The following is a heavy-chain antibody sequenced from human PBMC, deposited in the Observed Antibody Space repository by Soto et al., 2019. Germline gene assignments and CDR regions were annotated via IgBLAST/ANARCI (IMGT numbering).Heavy chain of an antibody. Sequence: SETLSLTCTVSGGSLRDVGHFWTWLRQRPGSGLEWVGYSSYGGATYYSPSLQSRVSISVDTSKNQFSLTLNSVTAADTATYYCATDHGGTPINRFESWGPGTLVTVSS. CDR3: ATDHGGTPINRFES. D-gene: IGHD3-16*01. CDR2: SSYGGAT. V-gene: IGHV4-31*03. CDR1: GGSLRDVGHF. J-gene: IGHJ5*01.